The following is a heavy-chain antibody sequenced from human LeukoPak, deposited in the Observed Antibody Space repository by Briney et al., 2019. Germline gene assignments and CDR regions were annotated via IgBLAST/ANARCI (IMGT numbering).Heavy chain of an antibody. CDR2: IYYSGST. CDR1: GGSISSSSYY. Sequence: SETLSLTCTVSGGSISSSSYYWGWIRQPPGKGLEWIGSIYYSGSTYYNPSLKSRVTISVDTSKNRFSLKLSSVTAADTAVYCCARHFWSGYYIDYWGQGTLVTVSS. V-gene: IGHV4-39*01. J-gene: IGHJ4*02. CDR3: ARHFWSGYYIDY. D-gene: IGHD3-3*01.